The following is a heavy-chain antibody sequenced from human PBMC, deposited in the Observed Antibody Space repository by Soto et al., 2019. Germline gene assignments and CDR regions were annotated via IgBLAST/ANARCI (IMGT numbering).Heavy chain of an antibody. Sequence: GGSLRLSCAASGFTFSSYAMSWDRQAPGKGLEWVSAISGSGGSTYYADSVKGRFTISRDNSKNTLYLQMNSLRAEDTAVYYCAKDTPRITIFGVVSHDAFDIWGQGTMVTVSS. CDR3: AKDTPRITIFGVVSHDAFDI. D-gene: IGHD3-3*01. CDR2: ISGSGGST. CDR1: GFTFSSYA. V-gene: IGHV3-23*01. J-gene: IGHJ3*02.